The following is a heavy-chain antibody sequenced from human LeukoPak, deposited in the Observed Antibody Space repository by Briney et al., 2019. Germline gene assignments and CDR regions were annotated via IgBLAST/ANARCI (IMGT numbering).Heavy chain of an antibody. CDR1: GFTFTSSA. CDR2: IVLGSGKT. V-gene: IGHV1-58*02. CDR3: TAVPHYYYDSSGYYFGAFDI. J-gene: IGHJ3*02. Sequence: ASVKVSCTASGFTFTSSAMQWVRQARGQRLEWVGWIVLGSGKTNYAQKFQERVTITRDISRNTAYMRLSSLRSEDTAVYYCTAVPHYYYDSSGYYFGAFDIWGQGTMVTVSS. D-gene: IGHD3-22*01.